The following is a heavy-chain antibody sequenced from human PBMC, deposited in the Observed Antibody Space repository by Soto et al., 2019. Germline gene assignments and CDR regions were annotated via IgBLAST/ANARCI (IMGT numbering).Heavy chain of an antibody. CDR3: ARDRESSYYDSSGYAFDI. CDR1: GYTFTIYG. CDR2: ISAYNGNT. D-gene: IGHD3-22*01. Sequence: ASVKVSCKASGYTFTIYGISWVLQAPLQGLEWMGWISAYNGNTNYAQKLQGRVTMTTDTSTSTAYMELRSLRSDDTAVYYCARDRESSYYDSSGYAFDIWGQGTMVTV. V-gene: IGHV1-18*04. J-gene: IGHJ3*02.